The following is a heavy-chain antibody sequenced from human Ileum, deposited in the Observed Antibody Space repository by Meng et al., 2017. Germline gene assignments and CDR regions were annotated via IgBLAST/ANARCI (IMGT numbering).Heavy chain of an antibody. J-gene: IGHJ4*02. Sequence: QLPLQESGPGLVKPSESLSLTCTVSGDSLSSGNYYWGWIRQPPGKGLEWIGSLYYNGNTYYNPSLRSRVTISIDTSKNQFSLKLNSVTAADTAVYYCGKAPHYWGQGTLVTVSS. CDR1: GDSLSSGNYY. CDR2: LYYNGNT. V-gene: IGHV4-39*07. CDR3: GKAPHY.